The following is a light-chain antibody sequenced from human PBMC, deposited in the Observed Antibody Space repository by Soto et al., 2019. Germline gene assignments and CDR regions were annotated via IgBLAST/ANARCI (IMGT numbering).Light chain of an antibody. J-gene: IGKJ4*01. CDR3: QQYNSYPLT. CDR2: KAS. CDR1: QSISTW. Sequence: DIQMTQSPSTLSASVGDRVTITCRASQSISTWLAWYQQKPGKAPKLLIYKASSLESGVPSRFRGSGSGTEFTLTISSLQPDDFATYYCQQYNSYPLTCGGGTKVEIK. V-gene: IGKV1-5*03.